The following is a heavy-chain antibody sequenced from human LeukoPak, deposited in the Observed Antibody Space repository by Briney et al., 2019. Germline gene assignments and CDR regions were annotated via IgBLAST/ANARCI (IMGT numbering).Heavy chain of an antibody. Sequence: GGSLRLSCTASGFTFSDYSMSWIRQAPGKGLEWLSSISIFGSSISYADPVKGRFTLSRDNAKNSLFLQMNSLRVEDTAVYFCARLISVASVVWFAPWGQGTLVTVSS. CDR1: GFTFSDYS. CDR2: ISIFGSSI. J-gene: IGHJ5*02. CDR3: ARLISVASVVWFAP. V-gene: IGHV3-11*04. D-gene: IGHD6-19*01.